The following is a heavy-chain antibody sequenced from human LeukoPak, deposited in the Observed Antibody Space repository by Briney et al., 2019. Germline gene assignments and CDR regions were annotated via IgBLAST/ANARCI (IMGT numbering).Heavy chain of an antibody. J-gene: IGHJ4*02. CDR2: IWYDGSNK. CDR3: ARDPDYDILTGYYFDY. Sequence: GGSLRLSCAASGFTFNSYWMNWVRQAPGRGLEWVAVIWYDGSNKYYADSVKGRFTISRDNSKNTLYLQMNSLRAEDTAVYYCARDPDYDILTGYYFDYWGQGTLVTVSS. D-gene: IGHD3-9*01. V-gene: IGHV3-33*08. CDR1: GFTFNSYW.